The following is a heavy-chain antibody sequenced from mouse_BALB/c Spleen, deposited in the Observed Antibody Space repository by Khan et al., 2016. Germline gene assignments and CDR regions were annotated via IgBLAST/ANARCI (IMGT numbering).Heavy chain of an antibody. J-gene: IGHJ1*01. CDR3: ARTYVNYGYFDV. Sequence: EVELVESGGGLVKPGGSLKLSCAASGFTFSDYYMYWVRQTPEKRLEWVATISDGGAYTYYPDSVKGRFTITRDNAKNNLYLQMSSLKSEDTAMYYCARTYVNYGYFDVWGAGNTVTVSS. CDR2: ISDGGAYT. CDR1: GFTFSDYY. D-gene: IGHD1-1*02. V-gene: IGHV5-4*02.